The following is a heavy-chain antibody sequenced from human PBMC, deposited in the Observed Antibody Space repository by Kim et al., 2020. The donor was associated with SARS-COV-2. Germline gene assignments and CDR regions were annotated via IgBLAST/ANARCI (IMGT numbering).Heavy chain of an antibody. J-gene: IGHJ6*03. CDR3: ARDRGDYYYMDV. Sequence: GGSLRLSCAASGFTFSGYGMHWVRQAPGKGLEWVAIMWFDGTNKYYADSVKGRFTISRDNSKSTLYLQMNSLRADDTAVYYCARDRGDYYYMDVWGKGT. D-gene: IGHD1-26*01. CDR2: MWFDGTNK. CDR1: GFTFSGYG. V-gene: IGHV3-33*01.